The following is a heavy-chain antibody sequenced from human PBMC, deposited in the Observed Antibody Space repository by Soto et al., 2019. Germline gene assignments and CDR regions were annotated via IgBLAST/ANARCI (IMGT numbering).Heavy chain of an antibody. V-gene: IGHV5-51*01. D-gene: IGHD3-3*01. CDR3: ALSAPIFGVGKGPFDD. CDR1: GYSFTSYW. CDR2: IYPGDSDT. J-gene: IGHJ4*02. Sequence: PGESLKISCKGSGYSFTSYWIGWVRQMPGKGLEWMGIIYPGDSDTRYSPSFQGQVTISADKSISTAYLQWSSLKASDTAMYYCALSAPIFGVGKGPFDDPGQGTRVTVSS.